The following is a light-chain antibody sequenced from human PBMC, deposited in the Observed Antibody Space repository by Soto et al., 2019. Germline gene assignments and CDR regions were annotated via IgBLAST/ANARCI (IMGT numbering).Light chain of an antibody. CDR1: SSNIGTHA. CDR2: NNN. CDR3: AAWDDSLNGYV. Sequence: QSVLTQQPSASGTPGQRVTSSCSGGSSNIGTHAVNWYQQLPGTTPKLLIYNNNQRPSGVPDRFSGSKSGTSASLAISGLQSEDEADYYCAAWDDSLNGYVFGTGTKLTVL. J-gene: IGLJ1*01. V-gene: IGLV1-44*01.